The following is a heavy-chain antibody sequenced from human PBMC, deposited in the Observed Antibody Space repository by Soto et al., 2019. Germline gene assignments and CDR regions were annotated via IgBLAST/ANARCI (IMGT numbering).Heavy chain of an antibody. CDR2: VNGDGSST. V-gene: IGHV3-74*01. CDR1: GFTFTHYR. D-gene: IGHD1-7*01. CDR3: ARAGDWNYVYDF. J-gene: IGHJ4*02. Sequence: EVQLVESGGGLVQPGGSLRLSCAASGFTFTHYRIHWVRQAPGKGLVWVSRVNGDGSSTNYADSVKGRFTIPRDNARNTVYLQMNSLRAEDTAVYYCARAGDWNYVYDFWGQGTLVTVSS.